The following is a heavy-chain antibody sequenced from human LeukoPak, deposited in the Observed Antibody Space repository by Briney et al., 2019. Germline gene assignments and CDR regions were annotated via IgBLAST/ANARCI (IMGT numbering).Heavy chain of an antibody. CDR3: ARHLTVTGYGNDAFDI. CDR2: IHYSGSS. D-gene: IGHD3-9*01. Sequence: SETLSLTCTVSGGPISARYWGWIRQPPGKGLEWIGYIHYSGSSSHNPSLKSRVTMSVDTSKNHFSLKLSSVTAADTAVYYCARHLTVTGYGNDAFDIWGQGTKVTVSS. V-gene: IGHV4-59*08. CDR1: GGPISARY. J-gene: IGHJ3*02.